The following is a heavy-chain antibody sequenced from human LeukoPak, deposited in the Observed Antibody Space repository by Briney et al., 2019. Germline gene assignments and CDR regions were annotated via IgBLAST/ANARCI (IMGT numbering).Heavy chain of an antibody. CDR2: IYSGGST. J-gene: IGHJ3*02. V-gene: IGHV3-53*01. CDR3: ARGVTPNAFDI. D-gene: IGHD2-15*01. Sequence: EGSLRVSCAASGFTVSSNYMSWVRQAPGKGLEWVSVIYSGGSTYYADSVKGRFTTSRDNSKNTLYLQMNSLRAEDTAVYYCARGVTPNAFDIWGQGTMVTVSS. CDR1: GFTVSSNY.